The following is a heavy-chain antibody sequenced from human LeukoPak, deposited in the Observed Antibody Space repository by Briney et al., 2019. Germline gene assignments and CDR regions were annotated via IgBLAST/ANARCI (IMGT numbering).Heavy chain of an antibody. Sequence: GGSLRLSCAASGFTFSDYYMSWIRQAPGKGLEWVSYISSSSRNTKYADSVKGRFTISRDNAKNSLYLQMSSLRAEDTAVYYCARDGRSYFDYWGQGKLVTVSS. CDR3: ARDGRSYFDY. D-gene: IGHD1-26*01. CDR2: ISSSSRNT. CDR1: GFTFSDYY. J-gene: IGHJ4*02. V-gene: IGHV3-11*05.